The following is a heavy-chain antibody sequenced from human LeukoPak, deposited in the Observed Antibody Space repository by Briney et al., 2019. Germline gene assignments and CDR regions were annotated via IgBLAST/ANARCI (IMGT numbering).Heavy chain of an antibody. V-gene: IGHV3-23*01. D-gene: IGHD3-10*01. CDR1: GFTFSSNA. CDR2: IVGNGGRT. J-gene: IGHJ4*02. Sequence: GGSLRLSCAASGFTFSSNAMGWVRQAPGKGLEWVSVIVGNGGRTYYADSVNGRFTISRDNSKNTLSLQMNSLRAEDTAVYYCAKDAVAPGSSGDYFDYWGQGTLVTVSS. CDR3: AKDAVAPGSSGDYFDY.